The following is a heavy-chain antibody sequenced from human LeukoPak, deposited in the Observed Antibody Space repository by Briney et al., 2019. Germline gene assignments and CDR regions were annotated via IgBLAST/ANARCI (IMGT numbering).Heavy chain of an antibody. Sequence: GGSLRLSCAASGFTFSSYGMHWVRQAPGKGLEWVALISFDGTKIYYADSVKGRFTISRDNSRNTLYGQMDSLIGDDTAVYYCAKGRQQWWTFDALDIWGQGTMVTVPS. CDR1: GFTFSSYG. D-gene: IGHD5-18*01. J-gene: IGHJ3*02. V-gene: IGHV3-30*18. CDR3: AKGRQQWWTFDALDI. CDR2: ISFDGTKI.